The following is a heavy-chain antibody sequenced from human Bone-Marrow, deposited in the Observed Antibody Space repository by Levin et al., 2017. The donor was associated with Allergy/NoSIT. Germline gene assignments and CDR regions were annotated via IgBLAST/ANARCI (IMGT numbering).Heavy chain of an antibody. Sequence: PGGSLRLSCKGSGYSFTSYWIGWVRQMPGKGLEWMGIIYPGDSDTRYSPSFQGQVTISADKSISTAYLQWSSLKASDTAMYYCARHLTSGGSSSDYYYYGMDVWGQGTTVTVSS. CDR3: ARHLTSGGSSSDYYYYGMDV. CDR2: IYPGDSDT. CDR1: GYSFTSYW. D-gene: IGHD6-6*01. J-gene: IGHJ6*02. V-gene: IGHV5-51*01.